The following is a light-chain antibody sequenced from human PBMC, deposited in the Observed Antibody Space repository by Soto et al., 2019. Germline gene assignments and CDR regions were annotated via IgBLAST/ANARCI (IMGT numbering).Light chain of an antibody. Sequence: DSQMTKAPSTRSASVGDRVTITCRASQSISSWLAWYQQKPGTAPKVLIYHASNLQSGVPSRFSGSGSGTEFTLTISSLQPDDFATYYCQQYNSYSFGQGTKVDIK. J-gene: IGKJ1*01. CDR2: HAS. V-gene: IGKV1-5*01. CDR1: QSISSW. CDR3: QQYNSYS.